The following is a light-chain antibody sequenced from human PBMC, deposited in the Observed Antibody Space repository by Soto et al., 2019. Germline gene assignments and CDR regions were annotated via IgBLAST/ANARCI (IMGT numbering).Light chain of an antibody. J-gene: IGLJ2*01. CDR3: QSYDSSLSGPVV. CDR1: SSNIGAGYD. CDR2: GNS. V-gene: IGLV1-40*01. Sequence: QSVLTQPPSVSGAPGQRVTISCTGSSSNIGAGYDVHWYQQRPGTAPKLLIYGNSNRPSGVPDRFSGSKSGTSASLAITGLQAEDEADDYCQSYDSSLSGPVVFGGGTKLTVL.